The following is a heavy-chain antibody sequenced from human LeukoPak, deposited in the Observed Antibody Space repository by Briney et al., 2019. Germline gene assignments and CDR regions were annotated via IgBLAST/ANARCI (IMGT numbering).Heavy chain of an antibody. J-gene: IGHJ5*02. CDR2: IRYDGSNK. D-gene: IGHD3-10*01. Sequence: GGSLRLSCAASGFTFSSYGMHWVRQAPGKGLEWVAFIRYDGSNKYYADSVKGRFTIPRDNSKNTLYLQMNSLRAEDTAVHYCAKGPTMVRGVNNWFDPWGQGTLVTVSS. CDR3: AKGPTMVRGVNNWFDP. CDR1: GFTFSSYG. V-gene: IGHV3-30*02.